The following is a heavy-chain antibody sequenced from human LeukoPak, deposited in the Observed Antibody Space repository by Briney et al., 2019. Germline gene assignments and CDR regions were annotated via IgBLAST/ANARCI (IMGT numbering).Heavy chain of an antibody. Sequence: SETLSLTCTVPGASMSGYYWTWIRQPPGKGPVWIGQIYSSGSTTYNSSLKSRLTMSIDTSKNQFSLRLNSATAADTAFYYCARRRGDFGEGEFNYWGQGTLVTVSS. V-gene: IGHV4-59*08. CDR3: ARRRGDFGEGEFNY. D-gene: IGHD3-10*01. J-gene: IGHJ4*02. CDR1: GASMSGYY. CDR2: IYSSGST.